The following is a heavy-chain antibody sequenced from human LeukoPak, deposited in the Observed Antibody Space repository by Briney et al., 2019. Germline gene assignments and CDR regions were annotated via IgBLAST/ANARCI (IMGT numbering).Heavy chain of an antibody. D-gene: IGHD2-15*01. J-gene: IGHJ4*02. CDR2: ISYDGSNK. V-gene: IGHV3-30*03. CDR1: GFTFSSYG. Sequence: GGSLRLSCAASGFTFSSYGMHWVRQAPDKGLEWVAVISYDGSNKYYADSVKGRFTISRDNSKNTLYVQMNSLRAEDTAVYYCARDRAQYCSGGSCFSTPTDYWGQGTLVTVSS. CDR3: ARDRAQYCSGGSCFSTPTDY.